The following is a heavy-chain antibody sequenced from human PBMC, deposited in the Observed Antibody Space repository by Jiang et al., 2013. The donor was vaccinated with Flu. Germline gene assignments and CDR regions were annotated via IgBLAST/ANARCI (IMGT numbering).Heavy chain of an antibody. J-gene: IGHJ4*02. CDR1: GLTFSDYY. Sequence: VQLLESGGGLVKPGGSLRLSCAASGLTFSDYYLSWIRQAPGMGLEYLSYISITGSTIWYAASVKGRFTISRDNAKNSLYLQMNSLRAEDTAVYYCATGTGIVQGLITYIDYWGQGTLVTVSS. CDR2: ISITGSTI. D-gene: IGHD3-10*01. V-gene: IGHV3-11*01. CDR3: ATGTGIVQGLITYIDY.